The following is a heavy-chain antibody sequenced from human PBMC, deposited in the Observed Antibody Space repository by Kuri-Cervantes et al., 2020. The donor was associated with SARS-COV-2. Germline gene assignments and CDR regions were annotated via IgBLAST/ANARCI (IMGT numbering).Heavy chain of an antibody. CDR3: ARDGAGVAVAGTSNWFDP. J-gene: IGHJ5*02. CDR2: IYYSGST. D-gene: IGHD6-19*01. V-gene: IGHV4-61*01. Sequence: SETLSLTCTVSSGSVSSGSYYWSWIRQPPGKGLEWIGYIYYSGSTNYNPSLKSRVTISVDTSKNQFSLKLSSVTAADTAVYYCARDGAGVAVAGTSNWFDPWGQGTLVTVSS. CDR1: SGSVSSGSYY.